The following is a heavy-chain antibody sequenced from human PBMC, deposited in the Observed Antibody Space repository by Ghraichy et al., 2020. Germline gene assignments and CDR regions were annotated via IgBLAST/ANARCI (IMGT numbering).Heavy chain of an antibody. CDR2: ISGSGGDT. J-gene: IGHJ4*02. CDR3: AKGRGAYCDGDCSSRVLDY. Sequence: GESLNISCTASGFTFSTYAMTWVRQAPGKGLELVSIISGSGGDTNYADSVRGRFTISRDNSKSTLFLQMNSLRAEDSAVYYCAKGRGAYCDGDCSSRVLDYWGQGTLVTVSS. V-gene: IGHV3-23*01. D-gene: IGHD2-21*02. CDR1: GFTFSTYA.